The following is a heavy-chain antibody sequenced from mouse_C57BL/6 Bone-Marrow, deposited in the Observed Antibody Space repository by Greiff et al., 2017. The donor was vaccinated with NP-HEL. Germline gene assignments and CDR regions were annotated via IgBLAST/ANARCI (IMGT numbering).Heavy chain of an antibody. CDR1: GYTFTSYW. Sequence: QVQLQQPGAELVKPGASVKMSCKASGYTFTSYWITWVKQRPGQGLEWLGDIYPGSGSTNYHEKFKSKATLTVDTSSSTAYMQLSSLTSEDSAVYYCARYPAYYSNYRAWFAYWGQGTLVTVSA. CDR3: ARYPAYYSNYRAWFAY. D-gene: IGHD2-5*01. CDR2: IYPGSGST. V-gene: IGHV1-55*01. J-gene: IGHJ3*01.